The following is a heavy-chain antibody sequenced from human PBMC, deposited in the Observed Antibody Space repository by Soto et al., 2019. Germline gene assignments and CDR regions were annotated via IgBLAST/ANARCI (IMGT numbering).Heavy chain of an antibody. CDR3: ARGWDIVVVVAATLDY. D-gene: IGHD2-15*01. CDR2: ISFDGSNK. J-gene: IGHJ4*02. Sequence: QVQLVESGGGVVQPGRSLRLSCAASGFTFSGYAMHWVRQAPGKGLDGVAVISFDGSNKYYADSVKGRFTISRDNSKNTLFLQMNRLRAEDTAIYYCARGWDIVVVVAATLDYWGQGTLVTVSS. CDR1: GFTFSGYA. V-gene: IGHV3-30-3*01.